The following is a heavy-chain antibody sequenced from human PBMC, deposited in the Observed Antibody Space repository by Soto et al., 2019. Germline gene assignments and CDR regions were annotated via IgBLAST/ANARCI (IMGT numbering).Heavy chain of an antibody. CDR2: IYHSGST. CDR3: ARGMTTVTTFDY. J-gene: IGHJ4*02. Sequence: PSETLSLTCTVSGGSISSGGYYWSWIRQHPGKGLEWIGYIYHSGSTYYNPSLKSRVTISVDRSKNQFSLKLSSVTAADTAVYYCARGMTTVTTFDYWGQGTLVTVSS. CDR1: GGSISSGGYY. D-gene: IGHD4-17*01. V-gene: IGHV4-30-2*01.